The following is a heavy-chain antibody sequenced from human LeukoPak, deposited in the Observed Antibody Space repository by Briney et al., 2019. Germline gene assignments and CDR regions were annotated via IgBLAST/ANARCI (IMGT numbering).Heavy chain of an antibody. CDR1: AGSINDYF. J-gene: IGHJ5*02. Sequence: PSETLSLTCTVSAGSINDYFWSWIRQPPGKGLEWIGYIYKSGSTSYNPSLKSRVTISVDTSKNQFSLKLSSVSAADTAVYYCARTKGSTVTTFFGRFDPWGQGTLVTVSS. CDR3: ARTKGSTVTTFFGRFDP. V-gene: IGHV4-59*08. D-gene: IGHD4-17*01. CDR2: IYKSGST.